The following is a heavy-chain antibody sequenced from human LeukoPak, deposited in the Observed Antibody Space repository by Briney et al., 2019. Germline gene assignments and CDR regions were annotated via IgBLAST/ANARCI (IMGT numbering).Heavy chain of an antibody. D-gene: IGHD5-12*01. CDR2: INPNSGGT. V-gene: IGHV1-2*02. CDR3: ARGYSGYDFPYYFDC. CDR1: GYTFTRYY. Sequence: ASVKVSCKASGYTFTRYYMHWVRQAPGQGLEWMGWINPNSGGTNYAQKFQGRVTMTRDTSISTAYMELSRLRSDDTAVYYCARGYSGYDFPYYFDCWGQGTLVTVSS. J-gene: IGHJ4*02.